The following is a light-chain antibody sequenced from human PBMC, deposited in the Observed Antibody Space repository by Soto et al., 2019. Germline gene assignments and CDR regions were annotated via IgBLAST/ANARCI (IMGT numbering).Light chain of an antibody. J-gene: IGLJ1*01. Sequence: QSALTQPASVSGSPGQSITISCTGTSSDVGGYNYVSWYQQHPGKAPKLMIYEVSNRPSGVSNRFPGSKSGNTASLTISGLQAEDEADYYCSSYTSSFTLYVFRTGTRLTVL. CDR3: SSYTSSFTLYV. CDR1: SSDVGGYNY. CDR2: EVS. V-gene: IGLV2-14*01.